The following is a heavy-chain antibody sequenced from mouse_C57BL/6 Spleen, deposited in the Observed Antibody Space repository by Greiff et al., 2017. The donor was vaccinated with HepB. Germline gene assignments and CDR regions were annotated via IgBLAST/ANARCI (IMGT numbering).Heavy chain of an antibody. CDR1: GYTFTSYW. J-gene: IGHJ1*03. CDR2: IDPSDSYT. CDR3: ATYGSSYVGYFDV. Sequence: VQLQQSGAELVMPGASVKLSCKASGYTFTSYWMHWVKQRPGQGLEWIGEIDPSDSYTNYNQKFKGKSTLTVDKSSSTAYMQLSSLTSEDSAVYYCATYGSSYVGYFDVWGTGTTVTVSS. D-gene: IGHD1-1*01. V-gene: IGHV1-69*01.